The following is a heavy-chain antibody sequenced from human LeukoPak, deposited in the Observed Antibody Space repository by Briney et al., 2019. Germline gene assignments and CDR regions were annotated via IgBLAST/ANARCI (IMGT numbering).Heavy chain of an antibody. D-gene: IGHD3-22*01. J-gene: IGHJ4*02. CDR3: ARDYYDSSGLFDY. CDR2: INPNSGGT. Sequence: ASVKVSCKASGYTFTSYYMHWVRQAPGQGLEWMGWINPNSGGTNYAQKFQGRVTMTRDTSISTAYMELSRLRSDDTAVYYCARDYYDSSGLFDYWGQGTLVTVSS. V-gene: IGHV1-2*02. CDR1: GYTFTSYY.